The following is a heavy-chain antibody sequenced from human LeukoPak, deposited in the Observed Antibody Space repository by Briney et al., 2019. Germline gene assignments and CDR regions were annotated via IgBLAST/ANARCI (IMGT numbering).Heavy chain of an antibody. D-gene: IGHD5-18*01. V-gene: IGHV3-33*01. CDR3: ARDFEFTTEDTFASPDY. CDR1: GFIFSNYG. Sequence: GRSLRLSCEASGFIFSNYGMHWIRQAPGKGLGWVAVIWYDASKEYYQNSVEGRFTISRDDSKNTLYLQMNSLRPEDTAMYYCARDFEFTTEDTFASPDYWGQGTLVTVSS. CDR2: IWYDASKE. J-gene: IGHJ4*02.